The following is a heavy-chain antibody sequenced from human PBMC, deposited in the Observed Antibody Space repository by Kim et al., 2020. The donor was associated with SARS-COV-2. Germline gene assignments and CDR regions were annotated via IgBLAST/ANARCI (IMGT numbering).Heavy chain of an antibody. D-gene: IGHD2-8*01. CDR2: IFPSGTT. Sequence: SETLSLTCTVSGGSISSGDYYWNWIRQSPGKGPEWIGYIFPSGTTHYNPSLESRVTISIDTSVDQFSLKVTSVTAADTAVYYCVRAALEPTNRWFDPWG. CDR1: GGSISSGDYY. CDR3: VRAALEPTNRWFDP. J-gene: IGHJ5*02. V-gene: IGHV4-30-4*01.